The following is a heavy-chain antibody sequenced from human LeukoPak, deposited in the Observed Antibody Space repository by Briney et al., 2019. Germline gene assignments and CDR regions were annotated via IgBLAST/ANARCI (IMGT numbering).Heavy chain of an antibody. J-gene: IGHJ3*02. V-gene: IGHV5-51*01. Sequence: GESLKISCKGSGYMFSSYWIGWVRQMPGKGLEWMGIIYPADSDTKYSPSFQGQVTVSADNSISTAYLQWSSLKASDTAMYYCARGVVAAKKTAFDIWGQGTMVTVSS. CDR3: ARGVVAAKKTAFDI. D-gene: IGHD2-15*01. CDR2: IYPADSDT. CDR1: GYMFSSYW.